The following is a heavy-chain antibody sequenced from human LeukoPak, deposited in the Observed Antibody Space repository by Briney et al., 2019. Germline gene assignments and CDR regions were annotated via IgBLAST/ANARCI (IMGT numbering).Heavy chain of an antibody. CDR2: ISGSGGST. CDR1: GFTFSSYA. J-gene: IGHJ4*02. D-gene: IGHD3-22*01. V-gene: IGHV3-23*01. Sequence: PGRSLRLSCAASGFTFSSYAMSWVRQAPGKGLEWVSAISGSGGSTYYADSVKGRFTISRDNSKNTLYLQMNSLRAEDTAVYYCAKDLYDSSGPDDYWGQGTLVTVSS. CDR3: AKDLYDSSGPDDY.